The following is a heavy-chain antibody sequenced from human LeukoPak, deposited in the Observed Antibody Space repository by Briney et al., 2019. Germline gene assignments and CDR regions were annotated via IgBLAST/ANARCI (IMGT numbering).Heavy chain of an antibody. J-gene: IGHJ4*02. CDR2: ISGSGGST. V-gene: IGHV3-23*01. CDR3: AKALDYDHTYFDY. CDR1: GFTFSSYG. D-gene: IGHD3-16*01. Sequence: PGGSLRLSCAASGFTFSSYGMGWVRQAPGKGREWVSAISGSGGSTYYADSVKGRFTISRDNSKNTLYLQMNSLRAEDTPVYYCAKALDYDHTYFDYWGQGTLVTVSS.